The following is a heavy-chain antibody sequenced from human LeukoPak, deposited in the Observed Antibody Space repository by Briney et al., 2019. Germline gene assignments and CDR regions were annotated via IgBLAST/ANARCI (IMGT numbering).Heavy chain of an antibody. CDR1: GFTFSNYA. Sequence: GGSLRLSCAASGFTFSNYAMSWARQAPGRGLEWVAAISGGGENTYYVDSVKGRFTVSRDNSKNALYLQMNSLRAEDTAVYYCAKRPQVTTSPFDYWGQGTLATVSS. CDR2: ISGGGENT. CDR3: AKRPQVTTSPFDY. J-gene: IGHJ4*02. D-gene: IGHD4-17*01. V-gene: IGHV3-23*01.